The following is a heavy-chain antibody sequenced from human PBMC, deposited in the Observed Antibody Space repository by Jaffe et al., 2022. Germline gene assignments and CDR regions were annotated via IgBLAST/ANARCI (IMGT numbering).Heavy chain of an antibody. CDR2: IYHSGST. CDR3: ARLKRSSGYYFFDY. J-gene: IGHJ4*02. V-gene: IGHV4-38-2*01. CDR1: GYSISSGYY. D-gene: IGHD3-22*01. Sequence: QVQLQESGPGLVKPSETLSLTCAVSGYSISSGYYWGWIRQPPGKGLEWIGSIYHSGSTYYNPSLKSRVTISVDTSKNQFSLKLSSVTAADTAVYYCARLKRSSGYYFFDYWGQGTLVTVSS.